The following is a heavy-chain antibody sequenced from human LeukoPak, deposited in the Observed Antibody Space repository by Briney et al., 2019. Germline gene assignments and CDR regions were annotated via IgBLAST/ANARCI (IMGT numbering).Heavy chain of an antibody. D-gene: IGHD4-11*01. Sequence: PSETLSLTCTVSGGSISRSSCYWGWLRQPPGKGLEWIASINYSGSTYYNPSLRSRVTISVDTSKNQFSLKLSSVTAADTAVYYCARDPTRSGLDYWGQGTLVTVSS. CDR1: GGSISRSSCY. CDR3: ARDPTRSGLDY. CDR2: INYSGST. V-gene: IGHV4-39*07. J-gene: IGHJ4*02.